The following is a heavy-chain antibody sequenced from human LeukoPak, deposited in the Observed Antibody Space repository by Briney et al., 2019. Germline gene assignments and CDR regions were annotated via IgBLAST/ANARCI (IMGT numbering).Heavy chain of an antibody. CDR2: SNHSGSI. V-gene: IGHV4-34*01. D-gene: IGHD5-18*01. CDR3: ARRSYGYRFDY. CDR1: GGSFSGYY. Sequence: KPSETLSLTCAVYGGSFSGYYWNWIRQPPGKGLEWIGESNHSGSINYNSSLKSRVTISVDTSKNQFSLKLSSVTAADTAMYYCARRSYGYRFDYWGQGTLVTVSS. J-gene: IGHJ4*02.